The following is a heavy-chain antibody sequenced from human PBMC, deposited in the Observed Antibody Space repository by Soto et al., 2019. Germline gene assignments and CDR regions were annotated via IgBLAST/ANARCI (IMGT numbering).Heavy chain of an antibody. D-gene: IGHD6-19*01. CDR3: ARDLVGYSSDWFNWFDP. Sequence: SETLSLTCTVSGGSISSSYWSWIRQPAGKGLEWIGRIYASGSTNYNPSLKSRVTMSVDTSKNQFSLKVNSVTAADTAVYYCARDLVGYSSDWFNWFDPWGQGTLVTSPQ. J-gene: IGHJ5*02. CDR1: GGSISSSY. CDR2: IYASGST. V-gene: IGHV4-4*07.